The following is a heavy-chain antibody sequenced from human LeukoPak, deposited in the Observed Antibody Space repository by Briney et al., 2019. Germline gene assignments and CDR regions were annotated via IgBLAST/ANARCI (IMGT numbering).Heavy chain of an antibody. J-gene: IGHJ4*02. CDR3: AKSGKILGY. CDR2: ISGSGSSI. V-gene: IGHV3-48*01. D-gene: IGHD2-2*03. CDR1: GFAFNTYS. Sequence: GGSLRLSCAASGFAFNTYSMNWVRQAPGKGLEWVAYISGSGSSIYYLDSVKGRFTISRDNAKNSLYLQMNSLRPEDTAVYYCAKSGKILGYWGQGTLVTVSS.